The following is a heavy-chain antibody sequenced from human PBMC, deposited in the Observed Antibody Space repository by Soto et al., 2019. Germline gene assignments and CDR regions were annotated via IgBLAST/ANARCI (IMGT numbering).Heavy chain of an antibody. CDR2: ISSSSSYI. J-gene: IGHJ1*01. V-gene: IGHV3-21*01. Sequence: GGSLRLSCAASGFTFSSYSMNWVRQAPGKGLEWVSSISSSSSYIYYADSVKGRFTISRDNAKNSLYLQMNSLRAEDTAVYYCARVAGETSLDYCSGGSCYLGSEYFQHWGQGTLVTVSS. CDR3: ARVAGETSLDYCSGGSCYLGSEYFQH. D-gene: IGHD2-15*01. CDR1: GFTFSSYS.